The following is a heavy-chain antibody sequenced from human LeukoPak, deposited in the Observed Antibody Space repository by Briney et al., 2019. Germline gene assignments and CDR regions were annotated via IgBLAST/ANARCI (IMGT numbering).Heavy chain of an antibody. Sequence: ETGGSLRLSCAASGFIFSSYSMNWVRQAPGKGLEWVSYISSSSSTIYYADSVKGRFTISRDNAKNSLYLQMNSLRAEDTAVYYCARDRGFGESPLDYWGQGTLVTVSS. CDR3: ARDRGFGESPLDY. J-gene: IGHJ4*02. CDR1: GFIFSSYS. D-gene: IGHD3-10*01. V-gene: IGHV3-48*04. CDR2: ISSSSSTI.